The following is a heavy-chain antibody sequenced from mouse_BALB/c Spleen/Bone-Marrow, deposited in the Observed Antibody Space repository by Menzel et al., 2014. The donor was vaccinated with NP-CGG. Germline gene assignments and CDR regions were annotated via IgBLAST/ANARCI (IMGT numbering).Heavy chain of an antibody. Sequence: QVQLQQPGAELARPGASVKPSCKASGYTFTDYYINWVKQRTGQGLEWIGEIYPGSGNTYYNEKFKGKATLTADKSSSTAYMQLSSLTSEDSAVYFCARREYGNGGFAYWGHGTLVTVSA. V-gene: IGHV1-77*01. CDR1: GYTFTDYY. J-gene: IGHJ3*01. CDR2: IYPGSGNT. CDR3: ARREYGNGGFAY. D-gene: IGHD2-10*02.